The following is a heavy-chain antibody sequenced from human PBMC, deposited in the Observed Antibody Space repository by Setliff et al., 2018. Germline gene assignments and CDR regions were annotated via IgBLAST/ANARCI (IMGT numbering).Heavy chain of an antibody. CDR3: AREGVDTRSSTDYRYYMDV. J-gene: IGHJ6*03. Sequence: SVKVSCKASGDTFSSYGISWVRQAPGQGLEWMGGTIPMFGSTSYAQKFQGRVTIITDESTTTAYMELSSLRFEDTAVYYCAREGVDTRSSTDYRYYMDVWGKGTTVTVSS. CDR1: GDTFSSYG. D-gene: IGHD5-18*01. CDR2: TIPMFGST. V-gene: IGHV1-69*05.